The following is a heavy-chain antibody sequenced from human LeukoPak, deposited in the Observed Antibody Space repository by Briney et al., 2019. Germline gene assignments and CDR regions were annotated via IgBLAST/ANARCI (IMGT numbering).Heavy chain of an antibody. CDR1: GFTFSSYG. CDR3: AKSGRLQLRRGFDY. J-gene: IGHJ4*02. Sequence: PGRSLRLSRAASGFTFSSYGMHWVRQAPGKGLEWVAVISYDGSNKHYADSVKGRFTISRDNSKNTLYLQMNSLRAEDTAVYYCAKSGRLQLRRGFDYWGQGTLVTVSS. V-gene: IGHV3-30*18. CDR2: ISYDGSNK. D-gene: IGHD5-18*01.